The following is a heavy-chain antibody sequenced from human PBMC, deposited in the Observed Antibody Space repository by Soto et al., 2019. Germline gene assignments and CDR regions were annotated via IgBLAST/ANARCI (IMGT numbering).Heavy chain of an antibody. Sequence: EVQLVESGGGLVQPGGSLRLSCAASGFTFSSYWMHWVRQAPGKGLVWVSRINSDGSSTSYADSVKGRFTISRDNAKNTRYLQMNRLRAEDTAVYYCARARAIAAAGISWFDPWGQGTLVTVSS. V-gene: IGHV3-74*01. CDR1: GFTFSSYW. J-gene: IGHJ5*02. CDR3: ARARAIAAAGISWFDP. D-gene: IGHD6-13*01. CDR2: INSDGSST.